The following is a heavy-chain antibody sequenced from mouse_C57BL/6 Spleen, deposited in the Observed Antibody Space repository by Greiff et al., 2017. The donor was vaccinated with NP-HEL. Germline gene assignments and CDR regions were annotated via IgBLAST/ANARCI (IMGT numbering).Heavy chain of an antibody. CDR1: GYTFTSYW. CDR2: IDPSDSYT. D-gene: IGHD3-2*02. J-gene: IGHJ4*01. CDR3: ARSSSGYDAMDY. Sequence: QVQLKQPGAELVRPGTSVKLSCKASGYTFTSYWMHWVKQRPGQGLEWIGVIDPSDSYTNYNQKFKGKATLTVDTSSSTAYMQLSSLTSEDSAVYDCARSSSGYDAMDYWGQGTSVTVSS. V-gene: IGHV1-59*01.